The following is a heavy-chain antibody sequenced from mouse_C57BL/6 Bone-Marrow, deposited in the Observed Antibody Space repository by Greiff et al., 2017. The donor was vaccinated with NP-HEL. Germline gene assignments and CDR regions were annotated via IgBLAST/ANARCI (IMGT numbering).Heavy chain of an antibody. Sequence: QVQLQQSGAELARPGASVKMSCKASGYTFTSYTMHWVKQRPGQGLEWIGYINPSSGYTKYNQKFKDKATLTADKSSSTAYMQLSSLTSEDSAVYYCARSDYGSSYLAWFAYWGQGTLVTVSA. V-gene: IGHV1-4*01. CDR1: GYTFTSYT. D-gene: IGHD1-1*01. CDR3: ARSDYGSSYLAWFAY. J-gene: IGHJ3*01. CDR2: INPSSGYT.